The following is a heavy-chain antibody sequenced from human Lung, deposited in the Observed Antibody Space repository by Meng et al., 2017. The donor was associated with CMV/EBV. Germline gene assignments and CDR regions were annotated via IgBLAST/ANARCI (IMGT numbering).Heavy chain of an antibody. D-gene: IGHD6-19*01. V-gene: IGHV5-51*01. Sequence: GESLKISCKVSGYSFTSYWIGWVRQMPGKGLEWMGIIYPGDSDTGYSPSFQGQVTMSADKSTTTAYLQWSSLKASDTAIYYCARQAVAGTGGFDYGGQGTLVTFSS. CDR2: IYPGDSDT. J-gene: IGHJ4*02. CDR3: ARQAVAGTGGFDY. CDR1: GYSFTSYW.